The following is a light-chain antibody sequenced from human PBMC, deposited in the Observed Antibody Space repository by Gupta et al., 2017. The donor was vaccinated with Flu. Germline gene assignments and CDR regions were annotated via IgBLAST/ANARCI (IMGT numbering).Light chain of an antibody. Sequence: TLTITCGFSSGSVGSDHYTSWYQQRTAQASRRLVYNTSRRSAGVPGRFSGSFRGNTAALTITAAEADEACFYFCVRDMGNGVWIFGGGTRVTVL. V-gene: IGLV8-61*01. CDR1: SGSVGSDHY. J-gene: IGLJ2*01. CDR3: VRDMGNGVWI. CDR2: NTS.